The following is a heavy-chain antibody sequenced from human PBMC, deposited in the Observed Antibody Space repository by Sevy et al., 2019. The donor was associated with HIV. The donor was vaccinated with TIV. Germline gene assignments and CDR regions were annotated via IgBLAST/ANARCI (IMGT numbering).Heavy chain of an antibody. J-gene: IGHJ4*02. CDR3: VSLFLSYRSGWSYFDY. V-gene: IGHV3-66*01. CDR1: GFTVNDKY. D-gene: IGHD6-19*01. CDR2: IFSSGST. Sequence: GGSLRLSCAISGFTVNDKYIIWVRQAPGKGLEWVSVIFSSGSTYFADSAKGRFTISRDNSKNTVYLQMNSLRAEDTAVYYCVSLFLSYRSGWSYFDYWGQGTLVTVSS.